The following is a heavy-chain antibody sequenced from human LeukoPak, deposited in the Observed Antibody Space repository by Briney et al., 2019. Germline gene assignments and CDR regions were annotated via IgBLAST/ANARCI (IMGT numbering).Heavy chain of an antibody. V-gene: IGHV4-34*01. Sequence: RPSETLSLTCAAYGGSFSGYYWSWIRQPPGKGLEWIGEINHSGSTNYNPSLKSRVTISVDTSKNQFSLKLSSVTAADTAVYYCARGPYTRRLGYCSSTSCSSGPDYWGQGTLVTVSS. CDR3: ARGPYTRRLGYCSSTSCSSGPDY. CDR1: GGSFSGYY. CDR2: INHSGST. J-gene: IGHJ4*02. D-gene: IGHD2-2*01.